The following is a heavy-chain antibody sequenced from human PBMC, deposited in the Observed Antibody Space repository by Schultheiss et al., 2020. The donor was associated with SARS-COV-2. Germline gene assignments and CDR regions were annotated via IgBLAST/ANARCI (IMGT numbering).Heavy chain of an antibody. D-gene: IGHD2-2*01. CDR2: ISSSGTYI. J-gene: IGHJ3*02. Sequence: GESLKISCAASGFSFSDYSMNWVRQAPGKGLEWVSSISSSGTYIYYADSVKGRFATSRDNAKNSLYLQMNSLRAEDMAVYYCARGVVVVPDAFDIWGQGTLVTVSS. CDR3: ARGVVVVPDAFDI. CDR1: GFSFSDYS. V-gene: IGHV3-21*01.